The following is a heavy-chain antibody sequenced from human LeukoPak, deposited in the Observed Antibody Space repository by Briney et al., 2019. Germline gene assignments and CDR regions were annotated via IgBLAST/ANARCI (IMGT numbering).Heavy chain of an antibody. J-gene: IGHJ5*02. D-gene: IGHD3-9*01. V-gene: IGHV3-13*01. CDR3: ARGHMLTGYYNFAWFDP. CDR1: GFTFSSYD. CDR2: IGTAGDT. Sequence: GGSLRLSCAASGFTFSSYDMHWVRQPTGKGLEWVSAIGTAGDTYYSHSVQGRFTISRENAKNSLYLHMNSLSAGDTAVYFCARGHMLTGYYNFAWFDPWGQGTLVTVSS.